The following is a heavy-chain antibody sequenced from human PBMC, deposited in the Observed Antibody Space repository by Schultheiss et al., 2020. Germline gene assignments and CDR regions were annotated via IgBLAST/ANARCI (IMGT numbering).Heavy chain of an antibody. Sequence: SETLSLTCAVYGGSFSGYYWSWIRQPPGKGLEWIGSIYYSGSTYYNPSLKSRVTISVDTSKNQFSLKLSSVTAADTAVYYCARGITIFGVVILDYYYYMDVWGKGTTVTVSS. J-gene: IGHJ6*03. CDR1: GGSFSGYY. V-gene: IGHV4-34*01. CDR3: ARGITIFGVVILDYYYYMDV. D-gene: IGHD3-3*01. CDR2: IYYSGST.